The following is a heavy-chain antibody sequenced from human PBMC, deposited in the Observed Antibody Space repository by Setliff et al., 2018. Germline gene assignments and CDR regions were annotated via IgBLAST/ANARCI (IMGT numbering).Heavy chain of an antibody. D-gene: IGHD2-21*01. J-gene: IGHJ4*02. CDR3: ATEKFPGDWGDY. Sequence: ASVKVSCKASGYTFTSYGISWVRQAPGQGLEWMGWIGAYNGNTNYAQKLQGRVTMTTDTSTRTAYMEVTSLRSDDTAVYYCATEKFPGDWGDYWGQGTLVTVSS. CDR2: IGAYNGNT. CDR1: GYTFTSYG. V-gene: IGHV1-18*01.